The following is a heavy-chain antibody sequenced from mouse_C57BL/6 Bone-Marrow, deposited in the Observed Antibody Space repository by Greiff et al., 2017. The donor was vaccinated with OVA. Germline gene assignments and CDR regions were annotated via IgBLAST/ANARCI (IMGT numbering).Heavy chain of an antibody. J-gene: IGHJ2*01. D-gene: IGHD2-2*01. CDR1: GFSLTGYG. CDR2: IWSGGST. Sequence: QVQLQQSGPGLVQPSQSLSITCTASGFSLTGYGVHWVRQSPGKGLEWLGVIWSGGSTDYNAAFISRLSISKDNSKSQVFFKMNSLQADDTAIYYCARLGGYPYFDYWGQGTTLTVSS. V-gene: IGHV2-2*01. CDR3: ARLGGYPYFDY.